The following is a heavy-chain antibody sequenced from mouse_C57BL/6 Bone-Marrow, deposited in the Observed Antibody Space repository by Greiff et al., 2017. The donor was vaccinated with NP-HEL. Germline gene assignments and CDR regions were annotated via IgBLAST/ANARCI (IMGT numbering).Heavy chain of an antibody. D-gene: IGHD2-1*01. CDR1: GYTFTSYW. J-gene: IGHJ3*01. V-gene: IGHV1-69*01. CDR3: ALLGFAY. CDR2: IDPSDSYT. Sequence: QVQLQQPGAELVMPGASVKLSCKASGYTFTSYWMHWVKQRPGQGLEWIGEIDPSDSYTNYNQKFKGKSTLTVDKSSSTAYMQLSSLTSEDSAVYYCALLGFAYWGQGTLVTVSA.